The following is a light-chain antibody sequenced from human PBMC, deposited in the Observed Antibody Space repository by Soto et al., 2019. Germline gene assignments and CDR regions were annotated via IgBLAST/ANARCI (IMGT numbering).Light chain of an antibody. V-gene: IGLV2-11*01. CDR3: CSYAGSYRGV. Sequence: QSALTQPRSVSGSPGQSVTISCTGTSSDVGNYNYVAWYRQHPGNAPKLIIYDVAQRPSGVPDRFSGSKSGNTASLTISGLQAEDEADYYCCSYAGSYRGVFGGGTQLTVL. CDR1: SSDVGNYNY. CDR2: DVA. J-gene: IGLJ3*02.